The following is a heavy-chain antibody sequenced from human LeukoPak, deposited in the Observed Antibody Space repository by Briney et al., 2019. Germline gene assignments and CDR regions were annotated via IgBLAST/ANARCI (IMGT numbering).Heavy chain of an antibody. D-gene: IGHD3-10*01. J-gene: IGHJ6*02. CDR3: VSDHYGMDV. CDR1: GFTVSKYD. CDR2: IGIVGDT. Sequence: GGSLRLSCAASGFTVSKYDMHWVRQATGKGLEWVSAIGIVGDTYYRGSVKGRFTMSRENGNNNVYLQMNSLRDGDTAVYYCVSDHYGMDVWGQGTTVIVS. V-gene: IGHV3-13*01.